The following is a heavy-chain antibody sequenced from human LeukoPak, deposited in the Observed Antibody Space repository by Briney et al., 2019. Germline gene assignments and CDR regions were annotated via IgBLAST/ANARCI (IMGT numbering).Heavy chain of an antibody. CDR2: INHSGST. CDR1: GGSFSGYY. V-gene: IGHV4-34*01. Sequence: SETLSLTCAVYGGSFSGYYWSWIRQPPGKGLEWIGEINHSGSTNYNPSLKSRVTISVDTSKNQFSLKLTSVTAADTAMYYCATLRDGYEFDYWGQGTLVTVSS. CDR3: ATLRDGYEFDY. J-gene: IGHJ4*02. D-gene: IGHD5-24*01.